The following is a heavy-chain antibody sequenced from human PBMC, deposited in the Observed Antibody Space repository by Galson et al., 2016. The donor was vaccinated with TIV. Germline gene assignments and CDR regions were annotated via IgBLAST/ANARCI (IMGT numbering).Heavy chain of an antibody. D-gene: IGHD3-22*01. J-gene: IGHJ4*02. CDR2: IFPDDSDT. CDR3: ARHFRYSDSSGYHYFDS. Sequence: QSGAEVKKPGESLKISCKGSGYRFSSYWIGWVRQRPGKGLEWLGIIFPDDSDTRYSPSLEGQVTFSADKSIRTAYLQWSSLKASDTAIYYCARHFRYSDSSGYHYFDSWGRGTMVTVSS. V-gene: IGHV5-51*01. CDR1: GYRFSSYW.